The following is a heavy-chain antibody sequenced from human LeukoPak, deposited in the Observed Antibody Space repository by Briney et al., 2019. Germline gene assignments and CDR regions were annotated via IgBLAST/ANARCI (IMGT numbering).Heavy chain of an antibody. J-gene: IGHJ6*02. CDR1: GYTLTNYY. V-gene: IGHV1-2*02. CDR2: INPNSVGT. D-gene: IGHD3-9*01. Sequence: ASVKVSCKESGYTLTNYYMHWVRQAPGQGLEWMGWINPNSVGTNYAQKFQGRVTMTRDTSISTAYMELSRLRSDDTAVYYCARDLDQPGKYYDILTGSDYYYGMDVWGQGTTVTVSS. CDR3: ARDLDQPGKYYDILTGSDYYYGMDV.